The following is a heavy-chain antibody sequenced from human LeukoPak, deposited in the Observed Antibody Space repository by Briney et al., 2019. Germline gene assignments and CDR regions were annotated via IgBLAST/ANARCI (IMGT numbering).Heavy chain of an antibody. CDR3: ATGVGEDDAFDI. J-gene: IGHJ3*02. CDR2: IYYSGST. D-gene: IGHD3-10*01. CDR1: GGSISTSNW. V-gene: IGHV4-4*02. Sequence: SETVSLTCAVSGGSISTSNWWNWVRQPPGKGLEWIGEIYYSGSTNYNPSLKSRVTISVDKSKNQFSLKLNSVTAADTAVYYCATGVGEDDAFDIWGQGTMVTVSS.